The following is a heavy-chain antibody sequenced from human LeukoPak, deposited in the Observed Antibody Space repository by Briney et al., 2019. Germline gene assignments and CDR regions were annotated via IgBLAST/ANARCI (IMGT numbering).Heavy chain of an antibody. CDR1: GGSLSSSSFY. CDR2: IYYSGST. V-gene: IGHV4-39*01. CDR3: ARHSDGYNYDFDY. Sequence: SETLSLTCTVSGGSLSSSSFYWGWIRQPPGEGLEWIGSIYYSGSTYYNPSLKSRVTISVDTSKNQFSLNLTSVTGADTAVYYCARHSDGYNYDFDYWGQGTLVTVSS. D-gene: IGHD5-24*01. J-gene: IGHJ4*02.